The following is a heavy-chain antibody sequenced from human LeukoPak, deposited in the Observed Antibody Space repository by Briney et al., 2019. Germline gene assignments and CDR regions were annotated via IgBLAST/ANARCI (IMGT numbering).Heavy chain of an antibody. J-gene: IGHJ3*02. CDR1: GGSISSGSYY. CDR3: ARVWRITMVRGVITDAFDI. Sequence: PSETLSLTCTVSGGSISSGSYYWSWIRQPAGKGLEWIGHIYTSGSTNYNPSLKSRVTISVDTSKNQFSLKLSSVTAADTAVYYCARVWRITMVRGVITDAFDIWGQGTMVTVSS. D-gene: IGHD3-10*01. CDR2: IYTSGST. V-gene: IGHV4-61*09.